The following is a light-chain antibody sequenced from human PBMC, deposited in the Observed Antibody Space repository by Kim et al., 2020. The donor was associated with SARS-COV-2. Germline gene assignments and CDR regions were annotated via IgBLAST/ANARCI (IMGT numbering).Light chain of an antibody. J-gene: IGKJ1*01. CDR2: AAS. CDR1: QDIHNS. V-gene: IGKV1-8*01. Sequence: GDRVTITCRASQDIHNSLAWYQQKPGKAPKLLMYAASTLQGGVPSRFSGSGSGAEFTLTISSLQSDDFATYHCQQYYDYPRTFGQGTKVDIK. CDR3: QQYYDYPRT.